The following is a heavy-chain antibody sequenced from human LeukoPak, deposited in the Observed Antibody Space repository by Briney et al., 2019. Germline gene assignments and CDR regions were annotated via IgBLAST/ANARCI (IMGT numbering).Heavy chain of an antibody. Sequence: HGESLKISCKGSGYSFTSYWIGWVRRMPGKGLEWMGIIYPGDSDTRYSPSFQGQVTISADKSISTAYLQWSSLKASDTAMYYCAGTRRYCSSTSCYYYFDYWGQGTLVTVSS. V-gene: IGHV5-51*01. CDR1: GYSFTSYW. D-gene: IGHD2-2*01. J-gene: IGHJ4*02. CDR3: AGTRRYCSSTSCYYYFDY. CDR2: IYPGDSDT.